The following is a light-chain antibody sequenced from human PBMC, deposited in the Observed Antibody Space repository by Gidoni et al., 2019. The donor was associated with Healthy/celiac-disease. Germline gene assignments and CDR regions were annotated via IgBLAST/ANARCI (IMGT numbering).Light chain of an antibody. CDR2: DAS. J-gene: IGKJ3*01. CDR3: QQRSNWPGFT. CDR1: QSVSSY. V-gene: IGKV3-11*01. Sequence: EIVLTQSPATLSLSPGERATLSCRASQSVSSYLAWYQQKPGQAPRLLIYDASNRATGIPARFSGSGSGTDFTLTISSLEPEDFAVYYCQQRSNWPGFTFGPETKVDIK.